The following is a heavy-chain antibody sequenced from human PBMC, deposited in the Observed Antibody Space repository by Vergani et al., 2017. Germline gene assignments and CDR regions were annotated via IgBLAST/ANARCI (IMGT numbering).Heavy chain of an antibody. Sequence: QVQLVQSGAEVKKPGSSVKVSCKASGGTFSSYGISWVRQAPGQGLEWMGGIIPIFGTANYAQKIQGIVTITADESTSAAYMELSSPRSEDTAVYYCARGGDGFCSGGSCYKIWGQGTMVTVSS. CDR2: IIPIFGTA. J-gene: IGHJ3*02. CDR3: ARGGDGFCSGGSCYKI. CDR1: GGTFSSYG. D-gene: IGHD2-15*01. V-gene: IGHV1-69*01.